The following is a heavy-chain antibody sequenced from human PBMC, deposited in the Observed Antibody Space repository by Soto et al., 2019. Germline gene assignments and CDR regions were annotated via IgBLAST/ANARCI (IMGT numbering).Heavy chain of an antibody. D-gene: IGHD2-15*01. Sequence: QVQLVQSGAEVKNPGASVKVSCQASNYLFGAFGISWVRQAPGQGLEWMGWITPYNGNTHYAEKFQDRVTMTADKSTNTAYMGVRRLTSAETAVYFCARIAARRNDFDVWGQGTVVTVSS. J-gene: IGHJ3*01. CDR1: NYLFGAFG. CDR2: ITPYNGNT. CDR3: ARIAARRNDFDV. V-gene: IGHV1-18*01.